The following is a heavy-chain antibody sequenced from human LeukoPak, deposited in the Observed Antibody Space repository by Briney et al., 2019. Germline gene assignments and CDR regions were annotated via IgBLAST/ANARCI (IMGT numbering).Heavy chain of an antibody. CDR3: ARDEQRSGAFDI. V-gene: IGHV3-48*03. CDR2: ISGSGGTI. D-gene: IGHD1/OR15-1a*01. CDR1: GFTFSSYE. Sequence: GGSLRLSCAASGFTFSSYEMNWVRQAPGEGLEWVAYISGSGGTIYYGDSVKGRFTISRDNAKNSLYLQINSLRAEDTAVYYCARDEQRSGAFDIWGQGTMVTVSS. J-gene: IGHJ3*02.